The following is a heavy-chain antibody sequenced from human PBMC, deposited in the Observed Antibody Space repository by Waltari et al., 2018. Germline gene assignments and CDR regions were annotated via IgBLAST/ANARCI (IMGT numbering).Heavy chain of an antibody. CDR2: ISGYNGDT. CDR3: ARRSASPYYLDY. V-gene: IGHV1-18*01. J-gene: IGHJ4*02. Sequence: VQSGAEVKKPGASVKVSCKASGYTFTSYGIGWVRQAPGQGLEWMGWISGYNGDTYYAQNLQGRLTVTADTSTTTAYMELRSLRSDDTAVYYCARRSASPYYLDYWGQGTLVTVSS. CDR1: GYTFTSYG.